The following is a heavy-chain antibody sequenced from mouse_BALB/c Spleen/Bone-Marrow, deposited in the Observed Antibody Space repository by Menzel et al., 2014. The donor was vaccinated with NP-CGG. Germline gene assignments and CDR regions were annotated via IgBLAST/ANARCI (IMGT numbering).Heavy chain of an antibody. V-gene: IGHV1-5*01. CDR1: GYSFTSYW. CDR3: TIYRFDEDAMDY. Sequence: VQLQQSGTVLARPGASVKMSCKVSGYSFTSYWMHWVKQRPGQGLEWIGAIYPGNSDISYNQKFKGKAKLTAVTSASTAYMELSSLTNEDSAVYYCTIYRFDEDAMDYWGQGTSVTVSS. CDR2: IYPGNSDI. J-gene: IGHJ4*01. D-gene: IGHD2-14*01.